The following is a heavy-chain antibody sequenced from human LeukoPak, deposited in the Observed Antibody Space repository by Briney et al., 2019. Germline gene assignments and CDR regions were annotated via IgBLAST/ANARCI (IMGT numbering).Heavy chain of an antibody. V-gene: IGHV3-30*02. CDR3: AKDWNDFWSGYPSYYFDY. CDR1: GFSFSDYG. J-gene: IGHJ4*02. CDR2: IRYDGSNK. D-gene: IGHD3-3*01. Sequence: PGGSLRLSCAASGFSFSDYGMHWVRQAPGKGLEWVAFIRYDGSNKYYADSVKGRFTISRDNSKNTLYLQMNSLRAEDTAVYYCAKDWNDFWSGYPSYYFDYWGQGTLVTVSS.